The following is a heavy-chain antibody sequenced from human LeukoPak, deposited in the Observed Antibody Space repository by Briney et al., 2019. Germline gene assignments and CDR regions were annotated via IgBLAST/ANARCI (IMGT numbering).Heavy chain of an antibody. J-gene: IGHJ4*02. V-gene: IGHV3-23*01. Sequence: PGGSLRLSCAASGFTFSSYAMSWVRQAPGKGLEWVSAISGSGGSTYYADSVKGRFTISRDNSKNTLYLQMNSPRAEDTAVYYXAKDMGVVRGVIITXEEXXFDXWGQGTLVTVSS. CDR1: GFTFSSYA. CDR3: AKDMGVVRGVIITXEEXXFDX. D-gene: IGHD3-10*01. CDR2: ISGSGGST.